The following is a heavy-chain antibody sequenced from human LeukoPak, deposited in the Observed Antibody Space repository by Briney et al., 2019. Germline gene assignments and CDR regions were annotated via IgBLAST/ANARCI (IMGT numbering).Heavy chain of an antibody. J-gene: IGHJ4*02. CDR1: GFSFSSYA. Sequence: GGSLRLSCVASGFSFSSYAMSWVRQAPGEGLEWVSGISNSGDSTDNADSVRGRFTISRDNSKNTVYLQMNSLRVEDTAIYYCAKNHGSSPDYFDFWGQGALVTVSS. CDR3: AKNHGSSPDYFDF. CDR2: ISNSGDST. D-gene: IGHD6-6*01. V-gene: IGHV3-23*01.